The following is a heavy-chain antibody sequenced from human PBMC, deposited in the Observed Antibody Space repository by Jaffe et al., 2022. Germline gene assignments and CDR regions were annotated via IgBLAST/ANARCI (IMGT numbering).Heavy chain of an antibody. CDR3: TRDLELDY. CDR2: IRSKAYGGTT. J-gene: IGHJ4*02. Sequence: EVQLVESGGGLVQPGRSLRLSCTASGFTFGDYAMSWVRQAPGKGLEWVGFIRSKAYGGTTEYAASVKGRFTISRDDSKSIAYLQMNSLKTEDTAVYYCTRDLELDYWGQGTLVTVSS. D-gene: IGHD1-1*01. CDR1: GFTFGDYA. V-gene: IGHV3-49*04.